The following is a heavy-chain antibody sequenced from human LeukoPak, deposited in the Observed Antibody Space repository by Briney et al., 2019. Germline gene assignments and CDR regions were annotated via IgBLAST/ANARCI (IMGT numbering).Heavy chain of an antibody. Sequence: PSETLSLTCAVSGGSISRGVYSWSWIRQPPGKGLEWIGYFYYSGSTYYNPSLKSRVTISVDTSKNQFSLKLSSVTAADTAVYYCARPMTAALGAFDIWGQGTMVTVSS. CDR2: FYYSGST. V-gene: IGHV4-30-4*07. CDR3: ARPMTAALGAFDI. CDR1: GGSISRGVYS. J-gene: IGHJ3*02.